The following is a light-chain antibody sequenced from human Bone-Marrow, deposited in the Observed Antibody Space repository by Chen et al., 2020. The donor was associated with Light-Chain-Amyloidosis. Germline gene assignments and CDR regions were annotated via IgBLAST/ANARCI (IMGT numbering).Light chain of an antibody. CDR1: ESVSTN. J-gene: IGKJ5*01. V-gene: IGKV3-15*01. CDR3: QQYNRWPPIT. Sequence: EIVMTQSPATLSVSPGDRATVSCRASESVSTNLAWYQHKPGQAPRLLIYGASTRATGIPARFRGSGYGTGFTLTISSVQSEDFGLDFCQQYNRWPPITFGQGTRLGIK. CDR2: GAS.